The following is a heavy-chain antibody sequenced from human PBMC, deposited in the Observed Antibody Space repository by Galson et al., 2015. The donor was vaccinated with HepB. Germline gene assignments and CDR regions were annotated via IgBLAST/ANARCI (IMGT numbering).Heavy chain of an antibody. CDR1: GFTFSSYS. V-gene: IGHV3-48*02. D-gene: IGHD6-6*01. CDR3: ARGRDEGAAHYYGMDV. Sequence: SLRLSCAASGFTFSSYSMNWVRQAPGKGLEWVSYISSSSSTIYYADSVKGRFTISRDNAKNSLYLQMNSLRDEDTAVYYCARGRDEGAAHYYGMDVWGQGTTVTVSS. J-gene: IGHJ6*02. CDR2: ISSSSSTI.